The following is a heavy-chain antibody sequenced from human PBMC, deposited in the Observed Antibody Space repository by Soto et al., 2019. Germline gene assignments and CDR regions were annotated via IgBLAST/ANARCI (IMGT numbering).Heavy chain of an antibody. V-gene: IGHV5-51*01. CDR3: ARRRGRCSDGVCYSWWFDP. CDR1: GGTLSDQW. J-gene: IGHJ5*02. CDR2: VFLGDSDA. D-gene: IGHD2-8*01. Sequence: PGESLKISCKGSGGTLSDQWIGRVRHTPDKGLEWIGFVFLGDSDARYSPAFQGQVAMSADRSGTYLQWSSLKASDTGIYYCARRRGRCSDGVCYSWWFDPWGQGTRVTVSS.